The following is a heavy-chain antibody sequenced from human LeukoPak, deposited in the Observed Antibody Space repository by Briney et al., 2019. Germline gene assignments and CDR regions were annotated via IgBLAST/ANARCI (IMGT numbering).Heavy chain of an antibody. V-gene: IGHV4-61*02. J-gene: IGHJ4*02. CDR3: ARWRGMYFDY. CDR2: IYTSGST. CDR1: GGSISSGSYY. D-gene: IGHD3-3*01. Sequence: TSETLSLTCTVSGGSISSGSYYWSWIRQPAGKGLEWIGRIYTSGSTNYNPSLKSRVTISVDTSKNQFSLKLSSVTAADTAVYYCARWRGMYFDYWGQGTLVTVSS.